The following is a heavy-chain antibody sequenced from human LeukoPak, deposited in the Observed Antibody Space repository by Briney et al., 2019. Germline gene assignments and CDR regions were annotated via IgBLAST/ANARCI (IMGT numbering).Heavy chain of an antibody. CDR1: GGSISSGGYY. CDR3: AREALINNVVPASFDY. J-gene: IGHJ4*02. CDR2: IYYSGST. V-gene: IGHV4-31*03. D-gene: IGHD2-2*01. Sequence: SETLSLTCTVSGGSISSGGYYWSWIREHPGKGLEWIGYIYYSGSTYYNPSLKSRVTISVDTSKNQFSLKLSSVTAADTAVYYCAREALINNVVPASFDYWGQGTLVTVSS.